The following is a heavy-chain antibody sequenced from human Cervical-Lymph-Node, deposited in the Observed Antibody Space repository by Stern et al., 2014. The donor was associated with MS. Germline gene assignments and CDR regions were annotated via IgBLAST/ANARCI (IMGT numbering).Heavy chain of an antibody. CDR2: IANVGSY. CDR1: GFTVSRDY. Sequence: EVQLVESGGGVIQPGGSLRLSCTASGFTVSRDYMTWVRQAPGKGLEWVSRIANVGSYFYTDAVKGRFTITRDDSKNTVYLHMTSLRAEDTAMYYCARDTSSPERSDWWGQGTLVTVSS. D-gene: IGHD1-1*01. J-gene: IGHJ4*02. V-gene: IGHV3-53*01. CDR3: ARDTSSPERSDW.